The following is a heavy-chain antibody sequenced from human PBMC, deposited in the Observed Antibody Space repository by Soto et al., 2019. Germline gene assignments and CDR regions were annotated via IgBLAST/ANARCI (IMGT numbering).Heavy chain of an antibody. Sequence: EVQLLESGGGLVQPGGSLRLSCAASGFPFSSYTMSLVRQAPGQGLECVSSISYSGHNTYYAASVLGRFTISRDNSKHPPSLQMSSFTPADTAIYFRAKVAAGTFDYWGPGTLVTESS. D-gene: IGHD6-13*01. CDR1: GFPFSSYT. CDR2: ISYSGHNT. J-gene: IGHJ4*02. CDR3: AKVAAGTFDY. V-gene: IGHV3-23*01.